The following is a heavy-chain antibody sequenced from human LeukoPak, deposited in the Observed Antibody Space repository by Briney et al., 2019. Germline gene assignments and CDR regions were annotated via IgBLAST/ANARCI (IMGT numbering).Heavy chain of an antibody. V-gene: IGHV1-46*01. CDR1: GYTLTELS. Sequence: ASVKVSCKVSGYTLTELSMHWVRQAPGQGLEWMGIINPSGGSTSYAQKFQGRVTMTRDTSTSTVYMELSSLRSEDTAVYYCARAGQLERRSDAFDIWGQGTMVTVSS. CDR3: ARAGQLERRSDAFDI. J-gene: IGHJ3*02. CDR2: INPSGGST. D-gene: IGHD1-1*01.